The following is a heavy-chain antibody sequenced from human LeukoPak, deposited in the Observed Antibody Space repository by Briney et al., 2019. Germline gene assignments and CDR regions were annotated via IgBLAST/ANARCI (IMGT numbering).Heavy chain of an antibody. Sequence: ASVKVSCKASGYTFTGYYMHWVRQAPGQGLEWMGWINPNSGGTNYAQKFQGRVTMTRDTSISTAYMELSRLRSDDTAAYYCARSIAAAGTAGDNWGQGTLVTVSS. V-gene: IGHV1-2*02. CDR2: INPNSGGT. J-gene: IGHJ4*02. D-gene: IGHD6-13*01. CDR3: ARSIAAAGTAGDN. CDR1: GYTFTGYY.